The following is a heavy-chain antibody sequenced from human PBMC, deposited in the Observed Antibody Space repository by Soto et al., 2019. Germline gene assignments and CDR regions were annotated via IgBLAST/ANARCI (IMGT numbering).Heavy chain of an antibody. D-gene: IGHD3-3*01. J-gene: IGHJ5*02. CDR3: VGLDQGPSNWFDP. V-gene: IGHV4-34*01. Sequence: QVQLQQWGAGLLKPSETLSLTCAVSGGSFSGYYWSWIRQPPGKGLEWIGEINHSGSTNYNNNPSLKSRVTISADTSEKQFSLRLSSVTAADTAVYYCVGLDQGPSNWFDPWGQGTLVTVSS. CDR2: INHSGSTNY. CDR1: GGSFSGYY.